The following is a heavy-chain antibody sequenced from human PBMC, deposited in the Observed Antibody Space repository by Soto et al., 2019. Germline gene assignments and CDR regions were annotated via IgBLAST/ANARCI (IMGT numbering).Heavy chain of an antibody. D-gene: IGHD7-27*01. V-gene: IGHV3-23*01. J-gene: IGHJ6*02. Sequence: EVQVLESGGGLVQRGGSLRLSCAASGFTFSNYAMSWVRQAPGKGLEWVSSISGSGVSTYYADSVKGRFTISRDNSKNMLYLQVSSLRAEDTALYYCANDFLQAWGQSYYYGMVVWGQGTTVTVSS. CDR2: ISGSGVST. CDR3: ANDFLQAWGQSYYYGMVV. CDR1: GFTFSNYA.